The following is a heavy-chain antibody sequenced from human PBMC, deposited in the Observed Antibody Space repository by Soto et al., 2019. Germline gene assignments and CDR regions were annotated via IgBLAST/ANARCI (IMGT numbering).Heavy chain of an antibody. CDR1: GYTFTSYA. CDR3: AGTHSSSWCAKYLQR. CDR2: INAGNGNT. J-gene: IGHJ1*01. Sequence: ASVKVSCKASGYTFTSYAMHWVRQAPGQRLEWMGWINAGNGNTKYSQKFQGRVTITRDTSASTAYMELSSLRSEDTAVYYCAGTHSSSWCAKYLQRWGKGPLVTVSS. D-gene: IGHD6-13*01. V-gene: IGHV1-3*01.